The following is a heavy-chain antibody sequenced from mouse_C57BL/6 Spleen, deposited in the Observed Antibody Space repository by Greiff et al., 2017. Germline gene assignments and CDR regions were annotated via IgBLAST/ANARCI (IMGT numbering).Heavy chain of an antibody. Sequence: QVQLKQSGAELVKPGASVKISCKASGYAFSSYWMNWVKQRPGKGLEWIGQIYPGDGDTNYNGKFKGKATLTADKSSSTAYMQLSSLTSEDSAVYFCARKEGAYDYDGYAMDYWGQGTSVTVSS. D-gene: IGHD2-4*01. CDR3: ARKEGAYDYDGYAMDY. CDR1: GYAFSSYW. CDR2: IYPGDGDT. J-gene: IGHJ4*01. V-gene: IGHV1-80*01.